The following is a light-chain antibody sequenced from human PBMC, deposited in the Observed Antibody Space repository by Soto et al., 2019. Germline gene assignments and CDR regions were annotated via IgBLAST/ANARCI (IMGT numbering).Light chain of an antibody. Sequence: EIRMSQSPATLSVSPGERATLSCRASQSVTSNYLAWYQQKPGQAPRLLIYGASSRATGIPDRFSGSGSGTDFTLTISRLEPEDFAVYYCQQYGSSPRTFGQGTKVDVK. CDR1: QSVTSNY. CDR3: QQYGSSPRT. J-gene: IGKJ1*01. V-gene: IGKV3-20*01. CDR2: GAS.